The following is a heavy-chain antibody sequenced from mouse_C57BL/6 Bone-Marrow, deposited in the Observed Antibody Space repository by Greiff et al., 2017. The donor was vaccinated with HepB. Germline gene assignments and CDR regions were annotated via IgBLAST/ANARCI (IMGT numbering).Heavy chain of an antibody. CDR3: ARNSAAYYSNYVDY. CDR1: GFSLTSYG. Sequence: VKLMESGPGLVQPSQSLSITCTVSGFSLTSYGVHWVRQSPGKGLEWLGVIWSGGSTDYNAAFISRLSISKDNSKSQFFFKMNSLQADDTAIYYCARNSAAYYSNYVDYWGQGTTLTVSS. CDR2: IWSGGST. J-gene: IGHJ2*01. V-gene: IGHV2-2*01. D-gene: IGHD2-5*01.